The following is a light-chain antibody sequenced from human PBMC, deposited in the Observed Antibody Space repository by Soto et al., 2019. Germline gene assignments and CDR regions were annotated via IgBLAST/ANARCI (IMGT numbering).Light chain of an antibody. CDR2: KAS. V-gene: IGKV1-5*03. Sequence: DIQMTQSPSTLSASVGDRVTITCRASQSISTSLAWYQQKPGKAPKVLIYKASSLEIGVPSRFSGSGSGTDFTLTISSLQPDDFATYYCQHCDSYWTFGQGTKVEIK. CDR3: QHCDSYWT. CDR1: QSISTS. J-gene: IGKJ1*01.